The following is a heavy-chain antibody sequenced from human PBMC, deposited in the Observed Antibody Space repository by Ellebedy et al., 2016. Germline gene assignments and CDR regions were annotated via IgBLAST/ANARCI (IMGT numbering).Heavy chain of an antibody. V-gene: IGHV3-23*01. Sequence: GESLKISCAASGFTFRSYAMGWVRQAPGKGLEWVATISGSGSTSYYADSVKGRFTISRDNSNNTLSLQLNSLRAEDTAIYYCTKDTDAYNSYGMDVWGQGTTVTVSS. CDR3: TKDTDAYNSYGMDV. J-gene: IGHJ6*02. CDR1: GFTFRSYA. D-gene: IGHD5-24*01. CDR2: ISGSGSTS.